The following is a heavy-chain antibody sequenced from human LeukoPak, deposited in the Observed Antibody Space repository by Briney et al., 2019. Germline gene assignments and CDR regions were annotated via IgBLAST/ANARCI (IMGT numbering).Heavy chain of an antibody. CDR2: ISWDGGST. CDR3: AKDAYCSSTSCYYMDV. V-gene: IGHV3-43D*04. Sequence: GGSLRLSCAASGFTFDDYAMHWVRHAPGKRLEWVSLISWDGGSTYYADSVKGRFTISRDNSKNSLYLQMNSLRAEDTALYYCAKDAYCSSTSCYYMDVWGKGTTVTVSS. D-gene: IGHD2-2*01. J-gene: IGHJ6*03. CDR1: GFTFDDYA.